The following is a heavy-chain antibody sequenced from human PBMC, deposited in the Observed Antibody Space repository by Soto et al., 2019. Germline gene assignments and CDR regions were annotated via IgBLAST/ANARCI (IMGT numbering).Heavy chain of an antibody. V-gene: IGHV1-69*11. Sequence: QVHLVQSGAEVKKPGSSVKVSCKASGVTFFNSGFSWVRQAPGQGLEWVEGTLATLHTTRYAERFRGRVTVTATESTSTAYLELSSLRSDDTAVYYFACGPGYCSGGSWRPSEDFHHWGQGTLVIVSS. J-gene: IGHJ1*01. D-gene: IGHD2-15*01. CDR2: TLATLHTT. CDR3: ACGPGYCSGGSWRPSEDFHH. CDR1: GVTFFNSG.